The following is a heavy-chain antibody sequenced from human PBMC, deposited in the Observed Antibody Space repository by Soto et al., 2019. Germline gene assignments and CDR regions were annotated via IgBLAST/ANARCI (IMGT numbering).Heavy chain of an antibody. V-gene: IGHV4-31*03. CDR2: IYYSGST. Sequence: LKGPGPGLVKPSKPLSLTSLFLVAPSPSVVPTWSGTRRPPGKGRGWIGYIYYSGSTYYNPSLKSRVTISIDTSKNHFSLKVRSVTVADTAVYYCARDQGGITIFGVPYGMDVWGQGTTVTVSS. D-gene: IGHD3-3*01. J-gene: IGHJ6*02. CDR3: ARDQGGITIFGVPYGMDV. CDR1: VAPSPSVVPT.